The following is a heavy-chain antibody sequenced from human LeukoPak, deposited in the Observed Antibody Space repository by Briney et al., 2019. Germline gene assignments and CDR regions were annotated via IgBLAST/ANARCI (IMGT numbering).Heavy chain of an antibody. CDR3: ARPYYDSTTSDAFDI. Sequence: SETLSLTCTVSGGSISSSTYYWGWIRQPPGKGLEWIGSIFYSGTTFYNPSLKSRVSISVDTSKNQFSLRPSSVTAADTAVYYCARPYYDSTTSDAFDIWGQGTMVTVSS. V-gene: IGHV4-39*01. D-gene: IGHD3-22*01. CDR2: IFYSGTT. CDR1: GGSISSSTYY. J-gene: IGHJ3*02.